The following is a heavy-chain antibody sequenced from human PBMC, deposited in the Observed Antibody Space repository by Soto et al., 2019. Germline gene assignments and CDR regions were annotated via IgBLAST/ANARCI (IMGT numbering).Heavy chain of an antibody. J-gene: IGHJ5*02. CDR1: GGSISSSSYY. CDR2: IYYSGSA. Sequence: SETLSLTCTVSGGSISSSSYYWGWIRQPPGKGLEWIGSIYYSGSAYYNPSLKSRVTISVDTSKNQFSLKLSSVTAADTAVYYCARTGTTYEFRFDPWGRGTLVTVSS. V-gene: IGHV4-39*01. D-gene: IGHD1-7*01. CDR3: ARTGTTYEFRFDP.